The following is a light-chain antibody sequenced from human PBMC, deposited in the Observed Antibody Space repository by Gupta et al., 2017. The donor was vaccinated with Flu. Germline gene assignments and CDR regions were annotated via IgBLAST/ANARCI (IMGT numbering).Light chain of an antibody. CDR3: QQRSNWPIT. J-gene: IGKJ5*01. CDR2: DAS. Sequence: GERATLSCRASQSVSSYLAWYQQKPGQAPRLLIYDASNRATGIPARFSGSGSGTDFTLTISSLEPEEFAVYYCQQRSNWPITFGQGTRLEIK. CDR1: QSVSSY. V-gene: IGKV3-11*01.